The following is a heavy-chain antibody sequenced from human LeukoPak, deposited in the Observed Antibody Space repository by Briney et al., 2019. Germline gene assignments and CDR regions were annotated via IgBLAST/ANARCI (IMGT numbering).Heavy chain of an antibody. CDR2: IYYSGST. V-gene: IGHV4-39*01. CDR3: ARVRSSSHAFDY. Sequence: SQTLSLTCTVSGGSISSSDYYWDWIRQPPGMGLEYIGSIYYSGSTYYNPSLKSRVTISVDTSKNQFSLKLSSVTAADTAVYYCARVRSSSHAFDYWGQGTLVTVSS. D-gene: IGHD6-13*01. CDR1: GGSISSSDYY. J-gene: IGHJ4*02.